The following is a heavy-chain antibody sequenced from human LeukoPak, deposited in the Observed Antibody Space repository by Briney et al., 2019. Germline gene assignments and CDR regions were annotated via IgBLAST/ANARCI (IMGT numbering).Heavy chain of an antibody. J-gene: IGHJ5*02. CDR3: ARQGFKWLTSLWFDP. D-gene: IGHD3-22*01. V-gene: IGHV5-51*01. CDR1: GYSFTSYW. CDR2: IYPGDSDT. Sequence: GESLKISCKGSGYSFTSYWIGWVRQIPGKGLEWMGIIYPGDSDTRYSPSFQGQVTISADKSISTAYLQWSGLKASDTAMYYCARQGFKWLTSLWFDPWGQGTLVTVSS.